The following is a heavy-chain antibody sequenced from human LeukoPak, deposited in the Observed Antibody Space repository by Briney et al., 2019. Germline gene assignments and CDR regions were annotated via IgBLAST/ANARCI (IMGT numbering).Heavy chain of an antibody. CDR1: GFTLSSYA. CDR3: AKASIGYYYEY. J-gene: IGHJ4*02. Sequence: PGGSLRLSCAASGFTLSSYAMSWVRQSPGKGPEWVSALSISGGTTYYADSVKGRFTISRDNSRSTLYLQVNSLRAEDTAVYYCAKASIGYYYEYWGQGTLVTVSS. D-gene: IGHD3-22*01. V-gene: IGHV3-23*01. CDR2: LSISGGTT.